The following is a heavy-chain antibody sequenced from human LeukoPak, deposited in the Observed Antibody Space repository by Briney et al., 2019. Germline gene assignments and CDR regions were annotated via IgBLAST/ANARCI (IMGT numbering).Heavy chain of an antibody. D-gene: IGHD5-12*01. CDR2: IYSGGST. CDR3: ARDVSGGYDPGYFDY. J-gene: IGHJ4*02. Sequence: PGGSLRLSCAASGFTVSSNYMSWVRQAPGKGLEWVSVIYSGGSTYYTDSVKGRFTISGDNSKNTLYLQMNSLRAEDTAVYYCARDVSGGYDPGYFDYWGQGTLVTVSS. CDR1: GFTVSSNY. V-gene: IGHV3-53*01.